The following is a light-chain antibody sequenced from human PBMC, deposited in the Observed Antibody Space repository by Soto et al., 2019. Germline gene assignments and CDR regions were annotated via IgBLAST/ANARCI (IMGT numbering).Light chain of an antibody. V-gene: IGKV3-15*01. Sequence: EIVMTQSPATLAVSGAKVATVARSASQSVSSNLAWYQQKPGQAPRLLIYGASTRATGIPPRFSGSGSGTEFTLTISSLQSEDFAVYYCQQYGSSPPVTFGGGTKVDIK. J-gene: IGKJ4*01. CDR2: GAS. CDR1: QSVSSN. CDR3: QQYGSSPPVT.